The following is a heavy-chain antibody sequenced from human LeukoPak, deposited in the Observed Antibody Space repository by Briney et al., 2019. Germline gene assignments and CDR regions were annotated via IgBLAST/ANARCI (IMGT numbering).Heavy chain of an antibody. CDR3: ARAAKNRKFYYGSGSYYKGGVYFDY. CDR1: GGTFSSYA. V-gene: IGHV1-69*05. Sequence: SVKVSCKASGGTFSSYAISWVRQAPGQGLEWMGGIIPIFGTANYAQKFQGRVTITTDESTSTAYMELSSLRSEDTAVCYCARAAKNRKFYYGSGSYYKGGVYFDYWGQGTLVTVSS. CDR2: IIPIFGTA. J-gene: IGHJ4*02. D-gene: IGHD3-10*01.